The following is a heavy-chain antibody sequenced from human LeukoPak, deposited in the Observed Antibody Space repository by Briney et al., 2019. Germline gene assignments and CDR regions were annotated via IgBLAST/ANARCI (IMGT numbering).Heavy chain of an antibody. D-gene: IGHD2-15*01. J-gene: IGHJ5*02. CDR3: ARVTSRMRRLNWFDP. CDR1: GGSFSGYY. Sequence: SETLSLTCAVYGGSFSGYYWSWIRQPPGKGLEWIGEINHSGSTNYNPSLKSRVTISVDTSKNQFSLKLSSVTAADTAVYYCARVTSRMRRLNWFDPWGQGTLVTVSS. CDR2: INHSGST. V-gene: IGHV4-34*01.